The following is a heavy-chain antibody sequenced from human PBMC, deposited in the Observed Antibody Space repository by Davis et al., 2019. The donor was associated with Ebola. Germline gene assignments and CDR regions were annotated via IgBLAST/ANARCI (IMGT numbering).Heavy chain of an antibody. V-gene: IGHV3-23*01. Sequence: GGSLRLSCAASGFTFSSYAMSWVRQAPGKGMEWVSGISTGGGVTIYADSVKGRFTISRDNSKNTLYLQMNSLRDEDTAVYYCARGRWLVREYFDYWGQGTLVTVSS. D-gene: IGHD6-19*01. CDR3: ARGRWLVREYFDY. CDR2: ISTGGGVT. CDR1: GFTFSSYA. J-gene: IGHJ4*02.